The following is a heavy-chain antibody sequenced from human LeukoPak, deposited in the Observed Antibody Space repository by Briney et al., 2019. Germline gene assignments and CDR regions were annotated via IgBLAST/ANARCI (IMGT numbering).Heavy chain of an antibody. Sequence: KASETLSLTCTVSGGSISSYYWSWIRQPPGKGLEWIGYIYYSGSTNYNPSLKSRVTISVDTSKNQFSLKLSSVTAADTAVYFCARQNGYGGKIDYWGQGTLVTVSS. CDR3: ARQNGYGGKIDY. V-gene: IGHV4-59*01. CDR1: GGSISSYY. CDR2: IYYSGST. D-gene: IGHD4-23*01. J-gene: IGHJ4*02.